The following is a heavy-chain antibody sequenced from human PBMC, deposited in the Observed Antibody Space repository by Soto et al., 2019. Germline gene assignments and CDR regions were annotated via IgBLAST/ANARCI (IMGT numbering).Heavy chain of an antibody. CDR2: INPSGGST. D-gene: IGHD6-19*01. CDR1: GYTFTSYY. V-gene: IGHV1-46*01. Sequence: ASVKVSFKASGYTFTSYYMHWVRQAPGQGLEWMGIINPSGGSTSYAQKFQGRVTMTRDTSTSTVYMELSSLRSEDTAVYYCARESISRLGLDYWGQGTLVTVSS. J-gene: IGHJ4*02. CDR3: ARESISRLGLDY.